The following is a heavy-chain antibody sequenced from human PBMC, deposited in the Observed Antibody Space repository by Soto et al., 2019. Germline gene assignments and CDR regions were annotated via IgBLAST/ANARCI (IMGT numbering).Heavy chain of an antibody. J-gene: IGHJ4*02. CDR3: ARTVIGGFDY. V-gene: IGHV4-59*01. CDR1: GGSISRYY. Sequence: PSETLSLTCTVSGGSISRYYWSWIRQPPGKGLEWIGYINYSRNTNYNPSLKSRVAISGDTSKNQFSLKLSSVTAADTAVYYCARTVIGGFDYWGQGTLVTVPQ. CDR2: INYSRNT. D-gene: IGHD3-16*02.